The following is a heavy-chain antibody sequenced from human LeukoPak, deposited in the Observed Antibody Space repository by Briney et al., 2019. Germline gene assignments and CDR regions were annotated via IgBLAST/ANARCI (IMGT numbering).Heavy chain of an antibody. CDR1: GFTFSSYE. V-gene: IGHV3-48*03. J-gene: IGHJ4*02. Sequence: PGGSLRLSCEASGFTFSSYEMNWVRQAPGKGLEWISYITRTGDRIQYADSVKGRFTISRDNAKNSLYLQMNSLRAEDTGVYFCARDTKDYWGQGTLVTVSS. CDR3: ARDTKDY. CDR2: ITRTGDRI. D-gene: IGHD2-8*01.